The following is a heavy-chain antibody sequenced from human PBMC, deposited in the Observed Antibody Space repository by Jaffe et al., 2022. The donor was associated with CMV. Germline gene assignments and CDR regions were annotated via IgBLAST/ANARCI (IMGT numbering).Heavy chain of an antibody. Sequence: EVQLVESGGGLVQPGRSLRLSCAASGFTFDDYAMHWVRQAPGKGLEWVSGISWNSGSIGYADSVKGRFTISRDNAKNSLYLQMNSLRAEDTALYYCAKDSGSWYFSSPNYFDYWGQGTLVTVSS. CDR2: ISWNSGSI. V-gene: IGHV3-9*01. CDR3: AKDSGSWYFSSPNYFDY. J-gene: IGHJ4*02. D-gene: IGHD6-13*01. CDR1: GFTFDDYA.